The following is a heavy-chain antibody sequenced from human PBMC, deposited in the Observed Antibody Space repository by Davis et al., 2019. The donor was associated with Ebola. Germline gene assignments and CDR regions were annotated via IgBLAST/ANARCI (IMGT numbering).Heavy chain of an antibody. CDR1: GGTFSSYA. CDR2: ILPIFGTA. CDR3: AREVSYYGSGSYRPGYYYYYGMDV. J-gene: IGHJ6*02. V-gene: IGHV1-69*13. Sequence: SVKVSCKASGGTFSSYAISWVRQAPGQGLEWMGGILPIFGTANYAQNFQGRVTITADESTSTAYMELSSLISEDTAVYYCAREVSYYGSGSYRPGYYYYYGMDVWGQGTTVTVSS. D-gene: IGHD3-10*01.